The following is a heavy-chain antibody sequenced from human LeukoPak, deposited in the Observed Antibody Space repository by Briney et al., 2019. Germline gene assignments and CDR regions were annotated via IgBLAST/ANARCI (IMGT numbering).Heavy chain of an antibody. CDR2: INHSGST. J-gene: IGHJ4*02. CDR1: GGSFSGYY. Sequence: SETLSLTCAVYGGSFSGYYWSWIRQPPGKGLEWIGEINHSGSTNYNPSLKSRVTISVDTSKNQFSLKLSSVTAADTAVYYCARGVWDSSGYILGSAYFDYWGQGTLVTVSS. CDR3: ARGVWDSSGYILGSAYFDY. D-gene: IGHD3-22*01. V-gene: IGHV4-34*01.